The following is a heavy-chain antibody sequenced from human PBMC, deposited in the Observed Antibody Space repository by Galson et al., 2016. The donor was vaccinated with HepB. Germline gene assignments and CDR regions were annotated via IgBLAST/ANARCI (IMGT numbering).Heavy chain of an antibody. CDR3: AKDRHNDF. CDR1: GFTFSTSA. CDR2: ISGSGGST. Sequence: SLRLSCAASGFTFSTSAMSWVRQAPGKGPEWVSGISGSGGSTYYAHSVKGRFTISRDNSRDTLYLQLISLRVEDTAVYYCAKDRHNDFWGQGTLVIVSS. D-gene: IGHD1-14*01. J-gene: IGHJ4*02. V-gene: IGHV3-23*01.